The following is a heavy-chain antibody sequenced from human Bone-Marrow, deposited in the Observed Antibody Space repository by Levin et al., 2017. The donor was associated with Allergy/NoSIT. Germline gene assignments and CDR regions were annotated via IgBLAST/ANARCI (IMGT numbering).Heavy chain of an antibody. CDR1: GFIFTNYW. CDR3: ARQEFGDFAY. D-gene: IGHD3-10*01. Sequence: QSGGSLRLSCAASGFIFTNYWLTWVRQAPGKGLEWVATMKPDGSEKYYVDSVKGRFIISRDNAKNSMDLQMNSLRAEDTAVYYCARQEFGDFAYWGQGTLVTVSS. V-gene: IGHV3-7*01. CDR2: MKPDGSEK. J-gene: IGHJ4*02.